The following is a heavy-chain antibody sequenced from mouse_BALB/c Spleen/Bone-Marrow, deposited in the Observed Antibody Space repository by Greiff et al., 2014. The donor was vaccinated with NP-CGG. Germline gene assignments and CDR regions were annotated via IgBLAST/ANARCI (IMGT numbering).Heavy chain of an antibody. CDR3: AGRYGNCCFDY. Sequence: EVQLQQSGPELVKPGASVKMSCKASGYSFTSYVMHWVKQKPGQGLEWIGYIHPYNDGTKYNEKFKGKATMTSDKSSSTAYMELSSLPSEDSAGYYCAGRYGNCCFDYWGQGTTLTVSA. D-gene: IGHD2-10*02. CDR2: IHPYNDGT. V-gene: IGHV1-14*01. CDR1: GYSFTSYV. J-gene: IGHJ2*01.